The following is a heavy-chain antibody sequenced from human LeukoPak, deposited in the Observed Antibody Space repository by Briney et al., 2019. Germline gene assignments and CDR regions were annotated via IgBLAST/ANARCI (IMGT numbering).Heavy chain of an antibody. CDR1: GFTFSSYA. D-gene: IGHD2-2*01. CDR2: ISGSGGST. CDR3: AKGFGTSCYVQLDY. V-gene: IGHV3-23*01. Sequence: GGSLRLSCAASGFTFSSYAMSWVRQAPGKGLEWVSAISGSGGSTYYANSVKGRFTISRDNSKNTLYLQMDSLRAEDTAVYYCAKGFGTSCYVQLDYWGQGTLVTVSS. J-gene: IGHJ4*02.